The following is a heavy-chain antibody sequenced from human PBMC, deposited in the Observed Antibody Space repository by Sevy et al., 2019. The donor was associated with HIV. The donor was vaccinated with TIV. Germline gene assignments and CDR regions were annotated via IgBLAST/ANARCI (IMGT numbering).Heavy chain of an antibody. J-gene: IGHJ4*02. V-gene: IGHV1-18*01. CDR3: ATARQIDY. CDR1: GYTFSTHG. CDR2: IDAYNANT. Sequence: ASVKVSCKASGYTFSTHGINWVRQAPGQGLEWMGWIDAYNANTYYAENLQGRVTMTTDTSTTTAYMELRSLRSDDTAGYYCATARQIDYWGQGTLVTVSS.